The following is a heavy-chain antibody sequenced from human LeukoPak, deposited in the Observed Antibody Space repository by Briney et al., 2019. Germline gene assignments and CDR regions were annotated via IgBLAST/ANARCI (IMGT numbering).Heavy chain of an antibody. CDR1: GFTFDDYV. CDR3: ARGVPGSSSWDYFDY. Sequence: QPGGSLRLSCAASGFTFDDYVMHWVRQAPGKGLDWVSLISWNGGDTDYADSVKGRFTISRDNNKNFLYLQMNSLRSEDTALYYCARGVPGSSSWDYFDYWGQGTLVTVSS. J-gene: IGHJ4*02. D-gene: IGHD6-13*01. V-gene: IGHV3-43*01. CDR2: ISWNGGDT.